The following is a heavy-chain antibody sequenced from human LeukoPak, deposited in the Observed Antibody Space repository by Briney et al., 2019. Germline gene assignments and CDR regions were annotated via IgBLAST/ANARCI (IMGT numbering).Heavy chain of an antibody. V-gene: IGHV4-59*01. D-gene: IGHD2-15*01. CDR3: ARVGALGYCSGGTCYPSNRFDY. Sequence: SETLSLTCTVSGGYIGSYYWSWIRQPPGKGLEWIGYIYYRGSTNYNPSLKSRVTISVDTSKNQFSLKLSSVTAADTAVYYCARVGALGYCSGGTCYPSNRFDYWGQGTMVTVSS. CDR2: IYYRGST. J-gene: IGHJ4*03. CDR1: GGYIGSYY.